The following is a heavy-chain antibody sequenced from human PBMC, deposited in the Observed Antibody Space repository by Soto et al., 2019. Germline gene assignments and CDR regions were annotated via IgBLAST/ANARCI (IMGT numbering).Heavy chain of an antibody. J-gene: IGHJ3*02. V-gene: IGHV5-51*01. D-gene: IGHD6-13*01. Sequence: GESLKISCKGSGYSFTSYWIGWVRQMPGKGLEWMGIIYPGDSDTRYSPSFQGQVTISADKSISTAYLHMNSLTAEDTALYYCARSSIASAPYAFDMWGQGTMVTVSS. CDR1: GYSFTSYW. CDR2: IYPGDSDT. CDR3: ARSSIASAPYAFDM.